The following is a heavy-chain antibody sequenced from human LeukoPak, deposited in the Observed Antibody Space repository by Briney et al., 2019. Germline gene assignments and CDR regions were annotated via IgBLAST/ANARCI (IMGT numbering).Heavy chain of an antibody. CDR3: ARDVSWGKQCPDY. CDR2: IWYDGIDK. CDR1: GFTFSSAW. V-gene: IGHV3-33*08. Sequence: GGSLRLSCAASGFTFSSAWMSWVRQAPGKGLEWVAVIWYDGIDKYYADSVKGRFTISRDNSKNTLYLQMNSLRAEDTAVYYCARDVSWGKQCPDYWGQGTLVTVSS. J-gene: IGHJ4*02. D-gene: IGHD6-19*01.